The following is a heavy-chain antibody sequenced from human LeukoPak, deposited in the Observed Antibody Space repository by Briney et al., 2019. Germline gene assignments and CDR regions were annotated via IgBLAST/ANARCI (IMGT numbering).Heavy chain of an antibody. CDR3: ARGLPWGQNSLYGMDV. J-gene: IGHJ6*02. V-gene: IGHV1-18*01. Sequence: GPVTVSCKASGYTFTTYGVSWVRQAPGPRLEWIGLINAYNGNTNYAQKVQARVTMTRDTSTSTAYMELRSLRSDDTAVYYCARGLPWGQNSLYGMDVWGQGATVTVSS. CDR2: INAYNGNT. CDR1: GYTFTTYG. D-gene: IGHD7-27*01.